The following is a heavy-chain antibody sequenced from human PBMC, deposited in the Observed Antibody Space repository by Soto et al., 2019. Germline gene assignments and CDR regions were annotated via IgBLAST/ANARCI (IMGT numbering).Heavy chain of an antibody. CDR3: ARIRTHSSGSVPFDY. D-gene: IGHD6-19*01. CDR2: FHGDRTT. V-gene: IGHV3-53*01. J-gene: IGHJ4*02. CDR1: GLIVSGSY. Sequence: GGSLRLSCAASGLIVSGSYMTWVRQAPGEGLEWVSSFHGDRTTYYADSVKGRFTISRDNSKNTLHLQMNSLRAEDTAVYYCARIRTHSSGSVPFDYWGQGTLVTVSS.